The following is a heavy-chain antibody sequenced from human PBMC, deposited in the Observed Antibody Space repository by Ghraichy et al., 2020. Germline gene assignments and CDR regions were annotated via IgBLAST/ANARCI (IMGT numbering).Heavy chain of an antibody. D-gene: IGHD4-23*01. CDR3: ARYTAPPGGFDY. V-gene: IGHV4-59*01. CDR2: ISHTGST. CDR1: GGTISRYY. J-gene: IGHJ4*02. Sequence: SETLSLTCTVSGGTISRYYWFWIRQPPGKGLEWIGHISHTGSTTYNPSLKSRVTISVDTSKNQFSLKLSSVTAADTAMYYCARYTAPPGGFDYWGQGILVTVSS.